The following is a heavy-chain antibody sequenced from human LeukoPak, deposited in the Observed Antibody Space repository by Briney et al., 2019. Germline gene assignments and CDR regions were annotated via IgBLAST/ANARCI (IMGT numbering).Heavy chain of an antibody. CDR2: INHSGST. D-gene: IGHD5-18*01. Sequence: NASETLSLTCAVYGGSFSGYYWSWIRQPPGKGLEWIGEINHSGSTNYNPSLKSRVTISVDTSKNQFSLKLSSVTAADTAVYYCARGKTWIQLWDYWGQGTLVTVSS. V-gene: IGHV4-34*01. CDR1: GGSFSGYY. J-gene: IGHJ4*02. CDR3: ARGKTWIQLWDY.